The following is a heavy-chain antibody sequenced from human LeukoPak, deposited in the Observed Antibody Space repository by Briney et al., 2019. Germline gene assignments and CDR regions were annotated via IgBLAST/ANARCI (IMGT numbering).Heavy chain of an antibody. J-gene: IGHJ4*01. CDR3: ASVVDIVATMGFDY. CDR2: IYYSGST. D-gene: IGHD5-12*01. Sequence: ASETLSLTCTVSGGSISSYYWSWIRQPPGKGLEWIGYIYYSGSTNYNPSLKSRVTISVDTSKNQFSLKLSSVTTADTAVYYCASVVDIVATMGFDYWGQGTTVTVSS. CDR1: GGSISSYY. V-gene: IGHV4-59*01.